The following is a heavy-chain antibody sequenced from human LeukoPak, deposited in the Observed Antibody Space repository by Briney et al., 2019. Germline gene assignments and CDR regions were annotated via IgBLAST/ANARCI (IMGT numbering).Heavy chain of an antibody. Sequence: ASVKVSCKASGYTLTGYYMHWLRQAPGQGLEWMGWINPNSGGTNYAQKFQGRVTMTRDTSISTAYMELSRLRSDDTAVYYCARGINYGDYNDYWGQGTLVTVSP. CDR2: INPNSGGT. J-gene: IGHJ4*02. V-gene: IGHV1-2*02. CDR1: GYTLTGYY. D-gene: IGHD4-17*01. CDR3: ARGINYGDYNDY.